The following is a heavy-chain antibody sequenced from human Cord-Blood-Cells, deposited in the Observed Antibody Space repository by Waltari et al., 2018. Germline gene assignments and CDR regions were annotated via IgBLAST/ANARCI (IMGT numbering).Heavy chain of an antibody. Sequence: QVQLVQSGAEVTTPGSSVKLSCKAPVGTFSSYAISCVRQAPGQGLEWLGGIIPILGIANYAQKFQGRVTITADESTSTAYMELSSLRSEDTAVYYCARVYSSGWYYFDYWGQGTLVTVSS. CDR2: IIPILGIA. D-gene: IGHD6-19*01. V-gene: IGHV1-69*04. CDR1: VGTFSSYA. J-gene: IGHJ4*02. CDR3: ARVYSSGWYYFDY.